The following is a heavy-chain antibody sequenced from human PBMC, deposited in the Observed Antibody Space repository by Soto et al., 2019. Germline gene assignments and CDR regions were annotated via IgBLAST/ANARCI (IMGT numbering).Heavy chain of an antibody. V-gene: IGHV4-34*01. CDR2: INHSGST. Sequence: SETLSLTCAVYGGSFSGYYWSWIRQPPGKGLEWIGEINHSGSTYYNPSLKSQITISVDTSKNQFSLKLSSVTAADTAVYYCARDSSGYLSLDYWGQGALVTVSS. J-gene: IGHJ4*02. D-gene: IGHD3-22*01. CDR1: GGSFSGYY. CDR3: ARDSSGYLSLDY.